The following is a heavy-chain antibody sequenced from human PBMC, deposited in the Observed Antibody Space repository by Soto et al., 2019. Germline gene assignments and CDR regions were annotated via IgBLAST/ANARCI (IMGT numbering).Heavy chain of an antibody. D-gene: IGHD2-15*01. J-gene: IGHJ5*02. CDR2: ISGSGGST. Sequence: PGGSLRLSCTASGFTFSSYAMSWVRQAPGKGLEWVSAISGSGGSTYYADSVKGRFTISRDNSKNTLYLQMNSLRAEDTAVYYCAKVPGYCSGGSCYLGLRLDPWGQGTLVTVSS. V-gene: IGHV3-23*01. CDR3: AKVPGYCSGGSCYLGLRLDP. CDR1: GFTFSSYA.